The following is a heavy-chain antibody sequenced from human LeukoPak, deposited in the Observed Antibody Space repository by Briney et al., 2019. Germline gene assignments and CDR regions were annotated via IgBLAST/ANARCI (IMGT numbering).Heavy chain of an antibody. Sequence: VASVKVSCKVSGYTLAELSMHWVRQAPGKGLEWMGGFYPEDGETNYAQKFQGRVTMTEDTSPDTAYMELSSLRSEETAVYYFATSTRWSSGYYQRDTFDIWGEGTMGTVSS. CDR2: FYPEDGET. D-gene: IGHD3-22*01. CDR1: GYTLAELS. J-gene: IGHJ3*02. CDR3: ATSTRWSSGYYQRDTFDI. V-gene: IGHV1-24*01.